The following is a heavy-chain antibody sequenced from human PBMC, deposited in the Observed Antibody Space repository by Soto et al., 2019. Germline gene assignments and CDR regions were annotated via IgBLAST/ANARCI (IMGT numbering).Heavy chain of an antibody. J-gene: IGHJ4*02. CDR1: GFTFSSYG. Sequence: GGSLRLSCAASGFTFSSYGMHWVRQAPGKGLEWVAVISYDGSNKYYADSVKGRFTISRDNSKNTLYLQMNSLRAEDTAVYYCANLDIAANRIPSITMVRGVIVLGYWGQGTLVTVSS. V-gene: IGHV3-30*18. CDR3: ANLDIAANRIPSITMVRGVIVLGY. D-gene: IGHD3-10*01. CDR2: ISYDGSNK.